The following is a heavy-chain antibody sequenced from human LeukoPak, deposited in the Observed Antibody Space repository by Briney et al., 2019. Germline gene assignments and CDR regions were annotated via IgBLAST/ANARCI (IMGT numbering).Heavy chain of an antibody. CDR1: GFTFSSYG. Sequence: PGGSLRLSCAASGFTFSSYGMHWVRQAPGKGLEWVAVISYDGSNKYYADSVKGRFTISRDNSKNTLYLQMDSLRAEDTAVYYCARPLLGWQQLVRAPIDYWGQGALVTVSP. D-gene: IGHD6-13*01. J-gene: IGHJ4*02. CDR3: ARPLLGWQQLVRAPIDY. V-gene: IGHV3-30*03. CDR2: ISYDGSNK.